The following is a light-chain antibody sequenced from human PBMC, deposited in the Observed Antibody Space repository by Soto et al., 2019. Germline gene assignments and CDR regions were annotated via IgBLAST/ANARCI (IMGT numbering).Light chain of an antibody. CDR3: GSYVGSSNLV. V-gene: IGLV2-8*01. J-gene: IGLJ2*01. CDR2: GVS. CDR1: SSDVGGYDY. Sequence: QSALTQPPSASGSHGQAVTISCTGSSSDVGGYDYVSWFQQHPGKAPKLIIFGVSKRPSGVPDRFSGSKSGNTASLTVSGLKVEDEADYYCGSYVGSSNLVFGGGTKLTVL.